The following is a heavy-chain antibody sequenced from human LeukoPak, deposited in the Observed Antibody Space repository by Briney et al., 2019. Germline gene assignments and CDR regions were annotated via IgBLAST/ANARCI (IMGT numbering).Heavy chain of an antibody. CDR1: GYTFTTYD. CDR3: ASEQWLKREGVYYYYGVAV. CDR2: MNPNSGNT. Sequence: GASVKVSCKASGYTFTTYDINWVRQASGQGLEWMGWMNPNSGNTGYAQKFQGRVTTTRNTSTTTAYMELNSLRSEDTAVYYCASEQWLKREGVYYYYGVAVWGQGTTVTVSS. D-gene: IGHD6-19*01. V-gene: IGHV1-8*01. J-gene: IGHJ6*02.